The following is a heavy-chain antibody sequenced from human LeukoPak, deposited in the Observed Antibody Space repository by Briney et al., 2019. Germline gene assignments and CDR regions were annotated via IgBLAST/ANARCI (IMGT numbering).Heavy chain of an antibody. Sequence: GGSLRLSCEASEFIFSGYWMTWVRQAPGKGLEGVANIKEDGREKYYVDSVKGRFIISRNNANKSLYLQMNSLRAEDTAVYYCARRSTVTAYDFYYMDVWGKGTTVIVSS. CDR3: ARRSTVTAYDFYYMDV. D-gene: IGHD4-17*01. V-gene: IGHV3-7*01. J-gene: IGHJ6*03. CDR2: IKEDGREK. CDR1: EFIFSGYW.